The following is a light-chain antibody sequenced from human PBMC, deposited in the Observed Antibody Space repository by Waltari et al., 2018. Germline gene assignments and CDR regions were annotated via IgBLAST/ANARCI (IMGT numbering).Light chain of an antibody. CDR2: DVH. Sequence: QSALTQPASVSGSPGQSITISCTGTSSDVGGYNYVSWYPPPPGKAPKFFIYDVHKRPPGVSDPFSCSKSGNPASLTISWLPAEDQADYFCCSYATRDSYVFGTGTKVTVL. CDR1: SSDVGGYNY. V-gene: IGLV2-14*03. CDR3: CSYATRDSYV. J-gene: IGLJ1*01.